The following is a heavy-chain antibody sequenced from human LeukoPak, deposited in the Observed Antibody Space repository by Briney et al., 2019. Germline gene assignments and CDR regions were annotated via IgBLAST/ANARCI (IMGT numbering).Heavy chain of an antibody. V-gene: IGHV7-4-1*02. Sequence: VASVTVSCKASGYTFTSYAMNWVRQAPGQGLEWMGWINTNTGNPTYAQGFTGRFVFSLDTSVSTAYLQISSLKAEDTAVYYCARDLQLDDDVFDYWGQGTLVTVSS. CDR3: ARDLQLDDDVFDY. J-gene: IGHJ4*02. CDR2: INTNTGNP. CDR1: GYTFTSYA. D-gene: IGHD6-13*01.